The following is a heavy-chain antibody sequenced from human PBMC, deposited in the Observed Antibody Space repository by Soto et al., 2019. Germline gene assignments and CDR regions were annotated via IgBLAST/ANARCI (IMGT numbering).Heavy chain of an antibody. J-gene: IGHJ4*02. CDR3: GKVLIGATRHTGVDS. Sequence: QLHLQESGPGLVNPLETLSLTCSVSGVSLDSGHYYWVWIRQPPGKGLTWIASVYYDGSTYYNPSIKSRLTISIHKPKNQFSLTLKSVTAADTAIYYCGKVLIGATRHTGVDSWGQGTLVTVSS. V-gene: IGHV4-39*01. D-gene: IGHD2-15*01. CDR1: GVSLDSGHYY. CDR2: VYYDGST.